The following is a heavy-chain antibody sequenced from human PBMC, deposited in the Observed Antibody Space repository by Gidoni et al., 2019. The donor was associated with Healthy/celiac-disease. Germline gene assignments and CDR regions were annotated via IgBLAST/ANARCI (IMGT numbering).Heavy chain of an antibody. D-gene: IGHD6-13*01. V-gene: IGHV3-20*01. Sequence: CPAPGFTFGDYWLSWGRQAPGKGLEWVSGINWNGGSTGYADSVKGRFTISRDNAKNSLYLQMNSLRAEDTALYHCARATYSSSWYTEWDYYYYMDVWGKGTTVTVSS. CDR3: ARATYSSSWYTEWDYYYYMDV. CDR1: GFTFGDYW. CDR2: INWNGGST. J-gene: IGHJ6*03.